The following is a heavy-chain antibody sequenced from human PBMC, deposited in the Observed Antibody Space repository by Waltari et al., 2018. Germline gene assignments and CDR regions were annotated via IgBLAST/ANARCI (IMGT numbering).Heavy chain of an antibody. D-gene: IGHD3-10*01. J-gene: IGHJ5*02. CDR3: ARGRNYYGSGSYCFDP. Sequence: QVQLVQSGAEVKKPGSSVKVSCKASGGTFSSYAISWVRQAPGQGLEWMGGIIPIFGTANYAQKCQGRVTITTDESTSTAYMELSSLRSEDTAVYYCARGRNYYGSGSYCFDPWGQGTLVTVSS. V-gene: IGHV1-69*05. CDR2: IIPIFGTA. CDR1: GGTFSSYA.